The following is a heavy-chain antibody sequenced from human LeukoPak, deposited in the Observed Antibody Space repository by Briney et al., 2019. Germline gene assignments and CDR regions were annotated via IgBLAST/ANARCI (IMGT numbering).Heavy chain of an antibody. CDR2: IYTSGST. D-gene: IGHD1-14*01. Sequence: SETLSLTCTVSGGSISSYYWSWIRQPAGKGLEWIGRIYTSGSTNYNPSLKSRVTMSVDTSKNQFSLKLSSVTAADTAVYYCARGAADRNTYYYYIDVWGKGTTVTVSS. V-gene: IGHV4-4*07. CDR1: GGSISSYY. J-gene: IGHJ6*03. CDR3: ARGAADRNTYYYYIDV.